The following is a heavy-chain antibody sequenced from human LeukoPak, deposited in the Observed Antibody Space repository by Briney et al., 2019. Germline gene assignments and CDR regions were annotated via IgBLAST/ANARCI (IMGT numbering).Heavy chain of an antibody. CDR2: ITWNSGSV. CDR3: AKGLGVASLIVDALDM. V-gene: IGHV3-9*03. Sequence: GGSLRLSCAASGFTFHDYAMHWVRQVPGKGLEWVSCITWNSGSVLYADSVRGRFPISRDNAKNSLYLQMNSLRPEDMAFYYCAKGLGVASLIVDALDMWGQGTMVTV. D-gene: IGHD3/OR15-3a*01. J-gene: IGHJ3*02. CDR1: GFTFHDYA.